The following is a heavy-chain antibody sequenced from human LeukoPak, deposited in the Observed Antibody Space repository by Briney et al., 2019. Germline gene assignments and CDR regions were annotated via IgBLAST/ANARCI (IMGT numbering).Heavy chain of an antibody. CDR2: IYYSGST. CDR3: AKTMDRTHFDY. D-gene: IGHD1-7*01. Sequence: SETLSLTCTVSGGSISGYYWSWIQQPPGKGLEWIGNIYYSGSTNYNPSLKSRVTISIDTSKNQFSLKLSSVTAADTAVYYCAKTMDRTHFDYWGQGTLVTVSS. V-gene: IGHV4-59*01. CDR1: GGSISGYY. J-gene: IGHJ4*02.